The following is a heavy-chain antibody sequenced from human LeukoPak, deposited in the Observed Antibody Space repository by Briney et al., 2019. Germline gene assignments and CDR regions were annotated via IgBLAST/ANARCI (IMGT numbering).Heavy chain of an antibody. J-gene: IGHJ4*02. CDR3: AKDLGLLWFGTFDY. D-gene: IGHD3-10*01. CDR2: MTGSGGST. CDR1: GFTFSTYA. V-gene: IGHV3-23*01. Sequence: GGSLRLSCAASGFTFSTYAMSWVRQAPGKGLEWVATMTGSGGSTFYGDSVKGRFTIARDNSNNMLYLQMNSLRAEDTAVYYCAKDLGLLWFGTFDYWGQGILVTVSS.